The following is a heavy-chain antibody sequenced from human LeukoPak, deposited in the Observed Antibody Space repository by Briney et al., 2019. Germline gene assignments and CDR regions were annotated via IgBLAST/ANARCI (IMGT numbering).Heavy chain of an antibody. CDR3: ARVFPNTERLAHFDY. D-gene: IGHD2-21*01. Sequence: SVKVSCKASGGTFSSYAISWVRQAPGQGLEWMGRIIPILGIANYAQKFQGRVTITADKSTSTACMELSSLRSEDTAVYYCARVFPNTERLAHFDYWGQGTLVTVSS. J-gene: IGHJ4*02. V-gene: IGHV1-69*04. CDR1: GGTFSSYA. CDR2: IIPILGIA.